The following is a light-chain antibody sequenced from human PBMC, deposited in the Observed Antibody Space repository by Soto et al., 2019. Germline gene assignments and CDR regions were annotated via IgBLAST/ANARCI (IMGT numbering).Light chain of an antibody. CDR2: AAS. CDR1: QSISNY. CDR3: QQYNDNWT. Sequence: IQMIPFPSFLFASLGDRVTITCRASQSISNYLNWYQQKPGKAPELLIYAASTLQSGVPSRFSGSGSGTDFTLTISSLQPEDFAAYYCQQYNDNWTFGQGTKV. J-gene: IGKJ1*01. V-gene: IGKV1-39*01.